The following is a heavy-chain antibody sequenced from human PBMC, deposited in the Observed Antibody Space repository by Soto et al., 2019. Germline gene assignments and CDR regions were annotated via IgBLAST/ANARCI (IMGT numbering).Heavy chain of an antibody. CDR1: GGSFSGYI. J-gene: IGHJ4*02. D-gene: IGHD1-26*01. V-gene: IGHV4-34*01. Sequence: SETLSLTCDVYGGSFSGYIWTWIRQTPGKGLQWIGQINHSGSANYNPSLRSRVTISVHTSNSQFSLELSSATAADTAVYYCARGLISGSHYSGGWYYFDSWGQGTQVT. CDR3: ARGLISGSHYSGGWYYFDS. CDR2: INHSGSA.